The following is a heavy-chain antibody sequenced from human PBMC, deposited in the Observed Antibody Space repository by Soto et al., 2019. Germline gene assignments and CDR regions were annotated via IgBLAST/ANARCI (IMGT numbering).Heavy chain of an antibody. D-gene: IGHD3-22*01. V-gene: IGHV3-23*01. Sequence: GGSLRLSCAASGFTFSSYAMSWVRQAPGKGLEWVSAISGSGGSTYYADSVKGRFTISRDNSKNTLYLQMNSLRAEDTAVYYCAKDQLGPNKYYDSSGCFDYWGQGTLVTVSS. J-gene: IGHJ4*02. CDR3: AKDQLGPNKYYDSSGCFDY. CDR1: GFTFSSYA. CDR2: ISGSGGST.